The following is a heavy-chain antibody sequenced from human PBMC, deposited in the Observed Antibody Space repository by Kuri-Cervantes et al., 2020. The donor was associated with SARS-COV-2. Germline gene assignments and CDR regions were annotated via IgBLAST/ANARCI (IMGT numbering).Heavy chain of an antibody. CDR3: ARSGSYPYYYYYMDV. J-gene: IGHJ6*03. V-gene: IGHV4-59*11. D-gene: IGHD1-26*01. Sequence: LSCTVSGGSISSHYWSWIRQPPGKGLEWIGYIYYSGSTNYNPSLKSRVTISVDTSKNQFSLKLSSVTAADTAVYYCARSGSYPYYYYYMDVWGKGTTVTVSS. CDR2: IYYSGST. CDR1: GGSISSHY.